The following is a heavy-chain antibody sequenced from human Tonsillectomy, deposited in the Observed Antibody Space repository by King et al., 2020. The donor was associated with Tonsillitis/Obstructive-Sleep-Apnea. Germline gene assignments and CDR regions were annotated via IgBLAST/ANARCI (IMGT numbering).Heavy chain of an antibody. CDR1: GGSFSGYY. V-gene: IGHV4-34*01. CDR3: ARAKVVVASVAIPSYVDY. Sequence: VQLQQWGAGLLKPSETLSLTCAVYGGSFSGYYWSWIRQPPGKGLEWIGEINHSGSTNYNPSLKSRVTISVDTSKNQFSLKLSSVTAPDTAVYYCARAKVVVASVAIPSYVDYWGQGTLVTVSS. D-gene: IGHD2-2*01. CDR2: INHSGST. J-gene: IGHJ4*02.